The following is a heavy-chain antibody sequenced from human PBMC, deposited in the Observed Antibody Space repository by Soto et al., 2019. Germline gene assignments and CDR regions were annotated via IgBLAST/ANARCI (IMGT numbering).Heavy chain of an antibody. D-gene: IGHD3-16*01. V-gene: IGHV4-31*03. CDR1: CASIRTGGYY. CDR3: ARDRKDYQDI. Sequence: SETLSLTCIVSCASIRTGGYYWSWIRQRPGKGLEWIAYIFYTGSAYYNPSLESRLSISIDRSKNQFSLELRSVSVADTAVYYCARDRKDYQDIRGKGTRVTVSS. CDR2: IFYTGSA. J-gene: IGHJ4*02.